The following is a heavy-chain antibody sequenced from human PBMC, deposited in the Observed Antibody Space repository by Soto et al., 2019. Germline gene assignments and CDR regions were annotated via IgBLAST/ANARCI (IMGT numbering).Heavy chain of an antibody. Sequence: PGGSLRLSCAASGFSFSDHYMDWVRQAPGKGLEWVGLIRNKANRYTTEYAASVNGRFTISRDDSKNSLYLQMNSLKTEDTAVYYCTDLPGSPDIWGQGALVTAPQ. CDR3: TDLPGSPDI. J-gene: IGHJ4*02. V-gene: IGHV3-72*01. CDR2: IRNKANRYTT. CDR1: GFSFSDHY. D-gene: IGHD1-1*01.